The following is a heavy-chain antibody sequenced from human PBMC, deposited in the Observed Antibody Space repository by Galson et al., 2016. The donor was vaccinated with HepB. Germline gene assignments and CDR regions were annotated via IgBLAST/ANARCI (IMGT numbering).Heavy chain of an antibody. D-gene: IGHD2-2*01. Sequence: SLRLSCAASGFSFSHAWMNWVRQAPGKGLQWVGRIKSESDGGTTDYAAPVKGRFTISRDSAKNSLYLQMNSLRAEDTAVYYCARDLIRGCSSTSCLPNWFDPWGQGTLVTVSS. CDR2: IKSESDGGTT. CDR3: ARDLIRGCSSTSCLPNWFDP. CDR1: GFSFSHAW. J-gene: IGHJ5*02. V-gene: IGHV3-15*07.